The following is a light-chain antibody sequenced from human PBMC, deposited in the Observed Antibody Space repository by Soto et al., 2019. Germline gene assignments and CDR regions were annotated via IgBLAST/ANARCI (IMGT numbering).Light chain of an antibody. CDR1: QGIAGW. CDR2: TAY. CDR3: QQTNSFPFT. J-gene: IGKJ4*01. Sequence: DIQMTQSPSAVSASIGDRVNISCRASQGIAGWLAWYQQRPGKAPKLLIYTAYRLESGVPSRFSGSGSGTDSTLTISSLQPEDSATYYCQQTNSFPFTFGGGTKVQI. V-gene: IGKV1-12*02.